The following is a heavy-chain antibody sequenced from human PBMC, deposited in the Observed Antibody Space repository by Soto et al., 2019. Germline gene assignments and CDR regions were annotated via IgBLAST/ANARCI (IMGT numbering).Heavy chain of an antibody. Sequence: GGSLRLSCAASGFTFDSYWMTWVRPAPGKGLEWVAHIKQDGGQTYYVDSVKGRITISRDNAKTSLYLQMNSLRAEDTSVYFCARGGNGYENWPPDYYYGMDVWGQGTTVTVSS. CDR3: ARGGNGYENWPPDYYYGMDV. CDR2: IKQDGGQT. V-gene: IGHV3-7*01. J-gene: IGHJ6*02. CDR1: GFTFDSYW. D-gene: IGHD5-12*01.